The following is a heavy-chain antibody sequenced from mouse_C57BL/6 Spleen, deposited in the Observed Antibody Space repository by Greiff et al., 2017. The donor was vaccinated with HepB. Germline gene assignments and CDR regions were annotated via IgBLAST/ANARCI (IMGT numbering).Heavy chain of an antibody. J-gene: IGHJ2*01. Sequence: QVQLQQSGAELVRPGASVTLSCKASGYTFTDYEMHWVKQTPVHGLEWIGAIDPETGGTAYNQKFKGKAILTADKSSSTAYMELRSLTSEDSAVYYCTDYGSSFYFDYWGQGTTLTVSS. CDR1: GYTFTDYE. V-gene: IGHV1-15*01. CDR2: IDPETGGT. D-gene: IGHD1-1*01. CDR3: TDYGSSFYFDY.